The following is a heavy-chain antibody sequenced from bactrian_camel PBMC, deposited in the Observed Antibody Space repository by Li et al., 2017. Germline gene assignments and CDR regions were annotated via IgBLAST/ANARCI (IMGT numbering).Heavy chain of an antibody. V-gene: IGHV3S53*01. Sequence: HVQLVESGGGSVQAGGSLRLSCAGSGYTWSRFSMDWYRQAAGKQREWVSSITTDGNPTYTYSVMGRFTISKDNVQNTLYLQMNDLKPEDTAMYYCAADFYNLQLARSYTYWGQGTQVTVS. CDR3: AADFYNLQLARSYTY. CDR1: GYTWSRFS. CDR2: ITTDGNP. J-gene: IGHJ4*01. D-gene: IGHD7*01.